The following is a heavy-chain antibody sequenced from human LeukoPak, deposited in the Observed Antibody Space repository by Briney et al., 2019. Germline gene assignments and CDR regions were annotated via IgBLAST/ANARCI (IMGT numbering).Heavy chain of an antibody. CDR1: GFTFSNSW. CDR3: EGSSGY. J-gene: IGHJ4*02. Sequence: GGSLRLSCAASGFTFSNSWMSWVRQAPGKGLEWVAHIKRDGSEKHYVDSVKGRFTISRDNAKSSLFLQMNSLRAEDTAAYYCEGSSGYWGQGTLVTVSS. V-gene: IGHV3-7*01. CDR2: IKRDGSEK. D-gene: IGHD3-10*01.